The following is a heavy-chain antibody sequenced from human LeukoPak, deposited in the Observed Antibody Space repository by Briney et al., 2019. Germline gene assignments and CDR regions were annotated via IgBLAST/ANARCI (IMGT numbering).Heavy chain of an antibody. D-gene: IGHD3-16*02. J-gene: IGHJ3*02. Sequence: PGGSLRLSCAASGFTFSSYAMHWVRQAPGKGLEWVAVISYDGSNKYYADSVKGRFTISRDNSKNTLYLQMNSLRAEDTAVYYCARSNDYDYVWGSYRYISAFDIWGQGTMVTVSS. V-gene: IGHV3-30*04. CDR2: ISYDGSNK. CDR3: ARSNDYDYVWGSYRYISAFDI. CDR1: GFTFSSYA.